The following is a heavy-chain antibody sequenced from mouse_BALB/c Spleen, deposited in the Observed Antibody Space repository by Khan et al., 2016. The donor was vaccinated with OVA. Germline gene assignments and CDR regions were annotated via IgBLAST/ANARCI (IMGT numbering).Heavy chain of an antibody. CDR3: AKVYGGDFAY. CDR2: ITYSGNT. J-gene: IGHJ2*01. V-gene: IGHV3-2*02. CDR1: GYSITSDYA. Sequence: EVQLVETGPGLVKPSQSLSLTCNVTGYSITSDYAWNWIRQFPGNKLEWMGFITYSGNTNYNPSLKSRFSITRDTSKNQFFLQLNSVTTEDTATYYCAKVYGGDFAYWGQGTTLTVSS. D-gene: IGHD1-1*01.